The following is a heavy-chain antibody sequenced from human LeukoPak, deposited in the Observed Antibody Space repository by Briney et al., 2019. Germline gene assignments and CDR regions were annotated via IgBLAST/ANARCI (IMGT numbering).Heavy chain of an antibody. V-gene: IGHV3-13*01. CDR1: GFTFDDYA. Sequence: QPGGSLRLSCAASGFTFDDYAMHWVRQATGKGLEWVSAIGTAGDTYYPGSVKGRFTISRENAKNSLYLQMNSLRAGDTAVYYCARSHDYGDAFDIWGQGTMVTVSS. J-gene: IGHJ3*02. D-gene: IGHD4-17*01. CDR3: ARSHDYGDAFDI. CDR2: IGTAGDT.